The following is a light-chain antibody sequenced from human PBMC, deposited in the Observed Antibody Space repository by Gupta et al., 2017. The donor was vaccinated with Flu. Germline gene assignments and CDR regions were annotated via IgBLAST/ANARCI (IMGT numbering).Light chain of an antibody. Sequence: QSALTQPASVSGSPGQSITISCTGTSSDVGNYNYVSWYQQYPGKAPKLMIPEVSNRPSGISNRLSGSKSGNTASLTISGLQAEDEADYYCCSYTTSSTGIFGSGTKVTVL. V-gene: IGLV2-14*01. J-gene: IGLJ1*01. CDR1: SSDVGNYNY. CDR3: CSYTTSSTGI. CDR2: EVS.